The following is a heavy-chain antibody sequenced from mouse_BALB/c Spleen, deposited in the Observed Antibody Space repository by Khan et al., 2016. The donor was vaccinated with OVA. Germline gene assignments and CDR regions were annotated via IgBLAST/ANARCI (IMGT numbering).Heavy chain of an antibody. J-gene: IGHJ4*01. D-gene: IGHD2-14*01. CDR3: ARRTTEYAMDY. CDR1: GYTFTSHT. Sequence: QIQLVQSGAELARPGASVKMSCKASGYTFTSHTMHWVKQRPGQGLEWIGYINPRSGYINYNQKFNDKATLTADKSSSTAYMQLSSLTSEDSAVYYCARRTTEYAMDYWGQGTSVTVSS. CDR2: INPRSGYI. V-gene: IGHV1-4*01.